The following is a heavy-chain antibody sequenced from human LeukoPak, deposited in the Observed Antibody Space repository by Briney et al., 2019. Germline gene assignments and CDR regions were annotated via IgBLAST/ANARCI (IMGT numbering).Heavy chain of an antibody. Sequence: GGSLRLSCAASGFTFSSYAMSWVRQAPGKGLEWVSAISGSGGSTYYADSVKGRFTISRDNSKNTLYLQMNSLRAEDTAVYYCARDQRGSSWYYYYGMDVWGQGTTVTVSS. CDR3: ARDQRGSSWYYYYGMDV. D-gene: IGHD6-13*01. CDR1: GFTFSSYA. V-gene: IGHV3-23*01. CDR2: ISGSGGST. J-gene: IGHJ6*02.